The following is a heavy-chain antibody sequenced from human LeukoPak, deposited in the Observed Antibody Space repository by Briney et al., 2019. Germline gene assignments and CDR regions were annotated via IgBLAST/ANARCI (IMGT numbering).Heavy chain of an antibody. J-gene: IGHJ3*02. CDR1: GGSISSYY. CDR2: IYYSGST. CDR3: ARDASSELGAFDI. D-gene: IGHD3-16*01. V-gene: IGHV4-30-4*08. Sequence: SETLSLTCTVSGGSISSYYWSWIRQPPGKGLEWIGYIYYSGSTYYNPSLKSRVTISVDTSKNQFSLKLSSVTAADTAVYYCARDASSELGAFDIWGQGTMVTVSS.